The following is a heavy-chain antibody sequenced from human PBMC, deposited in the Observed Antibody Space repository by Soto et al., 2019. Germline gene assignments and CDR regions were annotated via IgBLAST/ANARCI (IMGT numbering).Heavy chain of an antibody. Sequence: PSQTLSLPGAISGDSVSSNTSACNFIRSSPSRGVEWLGRTYYRSNWRHDYAVSVKSRITVNPDTSKNHFSLQLNSVTPDDTAVYYCARGVAGSGFDLWGQGTLVTSPQ. CDR3: ARGVAGSGFDL. CDR1: GDSVSSNTSA. J-gene: IGHJ4*02. V-gene: IGHV6-1*01. D-gene: IGHD6-19*01. CDR2: TYYRSNWRH.